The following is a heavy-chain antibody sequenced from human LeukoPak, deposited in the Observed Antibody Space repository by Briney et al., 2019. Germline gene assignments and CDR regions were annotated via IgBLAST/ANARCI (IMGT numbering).Heavy chain of an antibody. J-gene: IGHJ4*02. CDR3: ASLYYGSGSFDY. CDR2: IYYSGST. CDR1: GGSISSYY. D-gene: IGHD3-10*01. V-gene: IGHV4-59*01. Sequence: PSETLSLTCTVSGGSISSYYWSWIRQPPGKGLEWIGYIYYSGSTNYNPSLKSRVTISVDTSKNQFSLKLTSVTAADTAVYHCASLYYGSGSFDYWGQGTLVTVSS.